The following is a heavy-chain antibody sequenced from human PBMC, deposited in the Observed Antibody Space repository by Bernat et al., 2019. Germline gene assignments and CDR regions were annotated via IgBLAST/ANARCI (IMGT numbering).Heavy chain of an antibody. CDR2: IWYDGSNK. D-gene: IGHD6-19*01. CDR1: GFIFSRYG. Sequence: QVQLVESGGGVVQPGRSLRLSCAAPGFIFSRYGMHWVRQAPGKGLEWVAVIWYDGSNKYYGDSVKGRFTISRDDSKNTLYLQMSSLRAEDTAVYYCATSSGWNHFGDHWGQGTLVSVSS. V-gene: IGHV3-33*01. J-gene: IGHJ5*02. CDR3: ATSSGWNHFGDH.